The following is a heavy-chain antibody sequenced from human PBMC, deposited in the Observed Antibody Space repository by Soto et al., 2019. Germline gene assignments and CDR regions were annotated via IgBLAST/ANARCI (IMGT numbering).Heavy chain of an antibody. Sequence: SVTGSCKAYRGAFSSCAISWGRQAPGQGYGWMGGIIPIFGTANYAQKFQGRVTITADESTSTAYMELRSLRSDDTAVYYCARVEIFYDILTGYIIRGAFDIGGQGTMVTVSS. CDR3: ARVEIFYDILTGYIIRGAFDI. D-gene: IGHD3-9*01. J-gene: IGHJ3*02. CDR1: RGAFSSCA. V-gene: IGHV1-69*13. CDR2: IIPIFGTA.